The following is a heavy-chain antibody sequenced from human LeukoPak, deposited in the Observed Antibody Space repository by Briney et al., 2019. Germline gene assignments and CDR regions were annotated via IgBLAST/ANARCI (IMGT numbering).Heavy chain of an antibody. CDR1: GFTFSSYG. Sequence: GGSLRLSCAASGFTFSSYGMSWVRQAPGKGLEWVANIKQDGSEKYYVDSVKGRFTISRDNAKNSLYLQMNSLRAEDTAVYYCARELYYYYYMDVWGKGTTVTISS. CDR3: ARELYYYYYMDV. V-gene: IGHV3-7*01. J-gene: IGHJ6*03. CDR2: IKQDGSEK.